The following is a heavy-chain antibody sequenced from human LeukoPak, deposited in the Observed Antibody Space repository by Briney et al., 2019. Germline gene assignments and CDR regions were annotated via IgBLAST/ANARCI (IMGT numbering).Heavy chain of an antibody. J-gene: IGHJ3*01. CDR2: LTSTGGTT. V-gene: IGHV3-23*01. D-gene: IGHD2-21*02. Sequence: GGSLRLSCVASGFTFSNYAMTWVRRAPGKGLAWVSTLTSTGGTTYYAYSLEGRFTISRDNSKHTLYLQMNSLRADDTAVYYCAKRSGGDTGAFDFWGQGTMVTVSS. CDR3: AKRSGGDTGAFDF. CDR1: GFTFSNYA.